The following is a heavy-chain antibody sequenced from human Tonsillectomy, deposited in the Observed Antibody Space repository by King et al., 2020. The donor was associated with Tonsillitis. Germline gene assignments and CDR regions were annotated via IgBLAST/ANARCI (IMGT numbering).Heavy chain of an antibody. CDR1: GYTFTDFP. D-gene: IGHD3-10*01. CDR3: ATARGGVVRGLTPRNYFDP. Sequence: QLVQSGAEVKKPGASVRVSCTASGYTFTDFPINWVRQAPGQGLEWMGWVNPDTGDAGSAQRFQGRVTMSRDTSIGTAYMELSSLRSEDTAGYYCATARGGVVRGLTPRNYFDPWGQGTLVTVSS. V-gene: IGHV1-8*01. J-gene: IGHJ5*02. CDR2: VNPDTGDA.